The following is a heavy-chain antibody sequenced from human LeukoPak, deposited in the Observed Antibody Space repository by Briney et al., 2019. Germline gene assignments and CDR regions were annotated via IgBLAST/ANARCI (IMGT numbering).Heavy chain of an antibody. J-gene: IGHJ4*02. V-gene: IGHV3-64*01. Sequence: GGSLRLSCASSGFTFSQYFMHWVRQAPGKGLEYLSVISYNGEQTYYSKSVTGRFTISRDNSKNMLYLQMGSLRPEDTAVYFCARDPSVGGFSGSELDFWGQGTLVTVSS. CDR1: GFTFSQYF. D-gene: IGHD3-22*01. CDR2: ISYNGEQT. CDR3: ARDPSVGGFSGSELDF.